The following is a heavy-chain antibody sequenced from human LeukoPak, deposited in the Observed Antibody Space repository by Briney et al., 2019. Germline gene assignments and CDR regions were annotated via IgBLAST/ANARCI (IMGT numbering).Heavy chain of an antibody. CDR3: ARDLYYDSSGYYSG. CDR2: IYSGGST. CDR1: GFTVSSNY. J-gene: IGHJ4*02. D-gene: IGHD3-22*01. V-gene: IGHV3-53*01. Sequence: GGSLRLSCAASGFTVSSNYMSWVRQAPGKGLDWVSVIYSGGSTYYADSVKSRFTISRDNSKNTLYLQMNSLRAEDTAVYYCARDLYYDSSGYYSGWGQGTLVTVSS.